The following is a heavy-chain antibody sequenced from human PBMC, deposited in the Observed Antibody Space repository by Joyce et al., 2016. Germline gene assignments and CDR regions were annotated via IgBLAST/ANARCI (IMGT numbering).Heavy chain of an antibody. CDR2: FDPEEGET. D-gene: IGHD2-21*01. V-gene: IGHV1-24*01. CDR1: GYTLTELS. CDR3: ATVPYCGGDCYGYWYFDL. J-gene: IGHJ2*01. Sequence: QVQLVQSGAEVKKPGASVKVSCKVSGYTLTELSRHWVRQAPGKGLEWIGGFDPEEGETIYAEKFQGRVSMTEDTSTDTAYMELSSLRSEDTAVYYCATVPYCGGDCYGYWYFDLWGRGTLVSVSS.